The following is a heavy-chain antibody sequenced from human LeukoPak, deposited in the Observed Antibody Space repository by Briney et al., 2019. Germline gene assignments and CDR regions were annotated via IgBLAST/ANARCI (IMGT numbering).Heavy chain of an antibody. CDR1: GFTFRNYG. CDR2: ISYNGRNN. D-gene: IGHD2-21*01. J-gene: IGHJ4*02. V-gene: IGHV3-30*18. CDR3: AKDFRIGYSAHFDY. Sequence: GGSLRLSCAASGFTFRNYGMHWVRQAPGKGLEWVAVISYNGRNNYHADSVKGRFTISRDNSKNTLYLQMNSLRAEDTAVYYCAKDFRIGYSAHFDYWGQGALVTVSS.